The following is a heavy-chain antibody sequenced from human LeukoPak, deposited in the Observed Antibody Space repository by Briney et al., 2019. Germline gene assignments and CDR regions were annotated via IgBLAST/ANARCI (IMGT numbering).Heavy chain of an antibody. CDR3: AKENKGAY. CDR1: GFTFSTYA. V-gene: IGHV3-23*01. Sequence: GGSLRLSCEASGFTFSTYAMTWVRQAPGKGLEWVSAISGSATSTYYADSVKGRFIITRDNSKNTLYLQMNSLRAEDTAVYYCAKENKGAYWGQGTLVTVSS. CDR2: ISGSATST. D-gene: IGHD3-16*01. J-gene: IGHJ4*02.